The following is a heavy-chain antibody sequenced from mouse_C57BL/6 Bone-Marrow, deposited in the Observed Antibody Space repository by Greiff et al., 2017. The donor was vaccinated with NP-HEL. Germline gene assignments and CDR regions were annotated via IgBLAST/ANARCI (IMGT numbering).Heavy chain of an antibody. CDR3: ARGAY. CDR2: IYPGDGDT. CDR1: GYAFSSYW. Sequence: VQLQQSGAELVKPGASVKISCKASGYAFSSYWMTWVKQRPGKGLEWIGQIYPGDGDTNYNGKFKDQASLTADKSSSTAYMQLSSLTSEDFAVYFCARGAYWGQGTLVTVSA. V-gene: IGHV1-80*01. J-gene: IGHJ3*01.